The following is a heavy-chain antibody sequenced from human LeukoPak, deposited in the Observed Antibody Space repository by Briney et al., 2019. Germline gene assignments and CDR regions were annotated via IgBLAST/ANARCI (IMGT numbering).Heavy chain of an antibody. CDR2: ISSDGSST. CDR3: ATLLRYFLPHPNPDY. J-gene: IGHJ4*02. D-gene: IGHD3-9*01. V-gene: IGHV3-74*01. CDR1: GFTFSSYW. Sequence: PGGSLRLSCAASGFTFSSYWMHWVRQAPGKGLVWVSRISSDGSSTSYADSVKGRFTISRDNAKNTLYLQMNSLRAEDTAVYYCATLLRYFLPHPNPDYWGQGTLVTVSS.